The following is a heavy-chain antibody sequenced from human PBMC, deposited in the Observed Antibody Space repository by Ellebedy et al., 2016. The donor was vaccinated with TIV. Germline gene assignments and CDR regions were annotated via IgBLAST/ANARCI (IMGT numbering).Heavy chain of an antibody. V-gene: IGHV3-23*05. D-gene: IGHD6-13*01. CDR3: ASKRFGYSSTWYRGWYFDL. CDR1: GFTFSSYP. CDR2: IDGSSISI. Sequence: GESLKISCAASGFTFSSYPMCWVRQAPGKGLEWVSPIDGSSISIYYVDSVKGRFTISRDNSKNTLYLQMNSLRAEDTAVYYCASKRFGYSSTWYRGWYFDLWGRGTLVTVSS. J-gene: IGHJ2*01.